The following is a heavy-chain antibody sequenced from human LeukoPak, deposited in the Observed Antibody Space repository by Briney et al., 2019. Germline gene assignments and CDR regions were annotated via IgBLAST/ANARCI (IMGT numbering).Heavy chain of an antibody. V-gene: IGHV3-23*01. J-gene: IGHJ4*02. Sequence: GGSLRLSCAASGFTFRSYAMSWVRQAPGKGLEWVSAISGSGGSTYYADSVKGRFTISRDNSKNTLYLQMNSVRAEDTAVYYCAKDGKSCSGGSCYSFGHDYWGQGTLVTVSS. D-gene: IGHD2-15*01. CDR2: ISGSGGST. CDR1: GFTFRSYA. CDR3: AKDGKSCSGGSCYSFGHDY.